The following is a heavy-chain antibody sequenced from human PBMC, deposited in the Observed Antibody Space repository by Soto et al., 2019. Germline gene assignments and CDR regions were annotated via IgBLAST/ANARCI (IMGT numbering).Heavy chain of an antibody. V-gene: IGHV3-7*03. J-gene: IGHJ4*02. D-gene: IGHD3-16*01. Sequence: WVSLRLSCAASGFTFSNSWMSWVRQAPGKGLEWVANIKQDGSEKYYVDSVKGRFTISRDNAKNSLYLQMNSLRAEDTAVYYCARDPDYPYWGQGTLVTVSS. CDR1: GFTFSNSW. CDR3: ARDPDYPY. CDR2: IKQDGSEK.